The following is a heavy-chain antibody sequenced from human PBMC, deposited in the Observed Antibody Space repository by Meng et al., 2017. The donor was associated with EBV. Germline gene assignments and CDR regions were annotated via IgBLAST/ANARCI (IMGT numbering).Heavy chain of an antibody. D-gene: IGHD3-10*01. CDR1: GLPFRYDA. V-gene: IGHV1-69*01. Sequence: ALSPGEVTKPGESGEVSPKTAGLPFRYDAISWVRQAPGQGLEWLGCFLPRLGAPNYAQKFHGRVKITADESTSTHYMDLSSLRSEDTAIYYCASESGRGYTPDYWGQGTLVTVSS. CDR3: ASESGRGYTPDY. CDR2: FLPRLGAP. J-gene: IGHJ4*02.